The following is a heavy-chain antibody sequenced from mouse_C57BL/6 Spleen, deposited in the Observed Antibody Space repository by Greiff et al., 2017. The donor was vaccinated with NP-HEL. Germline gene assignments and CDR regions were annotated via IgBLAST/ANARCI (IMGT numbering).Heavy chain of an antibody. D-gene: IGHD1-1*01. CDR3: ARHDGSSHYFDY. Sequence: EVQRVESGGGLVQPGGSLKLSCAASGFTFSDYGMAWVRQAPRKGPEWVAFISNLAYSIYYADTVTGRFTISRGNAKNTLYLEMSSLRSEDTAMYYCARHDGSSHYFDYWGQSTTLTVSS. CDR2: ISNLAYSI. J-gene: IGHJ2*01. V-gene: IGHV5-15*01. CDR1: GFTFSDYG.